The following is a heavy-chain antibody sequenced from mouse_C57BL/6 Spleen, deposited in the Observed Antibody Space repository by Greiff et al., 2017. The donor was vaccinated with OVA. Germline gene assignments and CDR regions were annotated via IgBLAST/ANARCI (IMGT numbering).Heavy chain of an antibody. CDR1: GYTFTSYW. CDR2: IDPSDSET. V-gene: IGHV1-52*01. CDR3: AREEIWVMDY. D-gene: IGHD1-1*02. J-gene: IGHJ4*01. Sequence: QVQLQQPGAELVRPGSSVKLSCKASGYTFTSYWMHWVKQRPIQGLEWIGNIDPSDSETHYNQKFKDKATLTVDKSSSTAYMQLSSLTSEDSAVYYGAREEIWVMDYWGQGTSVTVSS.